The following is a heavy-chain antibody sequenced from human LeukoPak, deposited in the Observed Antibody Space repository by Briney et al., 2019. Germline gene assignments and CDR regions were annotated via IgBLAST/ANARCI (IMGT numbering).Heavy chain of an antibody. J-gene: IGHJ5*02. D-gene: IGHD6-19*01. CDR2: IYYSGST. CDR1: GGSFSGYY. CDR3: AREYSSGWYRGWFDP. V-gene: IGHV4-34*01. Sequence: PSETLSLTCAVYGGSFSGYYWSWIRQPPGKGLEWIGSIYYSGSTYYNPSLKSRVTISVDTSKNQFSLKLSSVTAADTAVYYCAREYSSGWYRGWFDPWGQGTLVTVSS.